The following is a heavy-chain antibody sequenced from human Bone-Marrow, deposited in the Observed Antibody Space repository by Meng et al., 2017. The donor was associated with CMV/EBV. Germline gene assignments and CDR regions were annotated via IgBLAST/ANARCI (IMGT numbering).Heavy chain of an antibody. D-gene: IGHD4-17*01. Sequence: SMKICCAASGFTFSSYGMHWVRQAPGKGLEWVAVIWYDGSNKYYADSVKGRFNISRDNSKNTLYLQMNGLRAEDTAVYYWANFPLTMTTVTTGINWGQGTLVTVSS. CDR1: GFTFSSYG. V-gene: IGHV3-33*06. J-gene: IGHJ4*02. CDR2: IWYDGSNK. CDR3: ANFPLTMTTVTTGIN.